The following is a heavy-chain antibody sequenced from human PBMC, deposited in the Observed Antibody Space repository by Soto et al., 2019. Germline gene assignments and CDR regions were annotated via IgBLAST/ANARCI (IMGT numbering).Heavy chain of an antibody. CDR1: GYTFTGYY. CDR2: INPNSGGT. D-gene: IGHD3-10*01. Sequence: QVQLVQSGAEVKKPGASVKVSCKASGYTFTGYYMHWVRQAPGQGLEWMGWINPNSGGTNYAQKFQGRVTILVDTSKNQFSLKLSSVTAADTAVYYCATLGWRGSGTEEYYYYYGMDVWGQGTTVTVSS. J-gene: IGHJ6*02. CDR3: ATLGWRGSGTEEYYYYYGMDV. V-gene: IGHV1-2*02.